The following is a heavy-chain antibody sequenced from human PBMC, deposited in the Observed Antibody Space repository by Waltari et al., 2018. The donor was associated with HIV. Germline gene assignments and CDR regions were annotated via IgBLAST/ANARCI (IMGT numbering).Heavy chain of an antibody. CDR3: TRDGLYYDFWSGYPGY. Sequence: EVQLVESGGGLVQPGRSLRLSCTASGFTFGDYVMSWFGQAPGKGLEWVGVIRSKAYGGTKEYAASVKGRFTISRDDSKSIAYLQMNSLKPEDTAVYYCTRDGLYYDFWSGYPGYWGQGTLVTVSS. CDR1: GFTFGDYV. CDR2: IRSKAYGGTK. V-gene: IGHV3-49*03. J-gene: IGHJ4*02. D-gene: IGHD3-3*01.